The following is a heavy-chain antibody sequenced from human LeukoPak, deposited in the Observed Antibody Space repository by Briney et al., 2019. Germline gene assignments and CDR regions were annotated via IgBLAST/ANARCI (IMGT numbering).Heavy chain of an antibody. CDR3: ARDKTGNNWFDP. J-gene: IGHJ5*02. CDR1: GGSISNYY. V-gene: IGHV4-59*13. D-gene: IGHD1-1*01. CDR2: VSYSGST. Sequence: SETLSLTCTVSGGSISNYYWSWLRQPPGKGLEWIGYVSYSGSTNYNPSLNSRVTISVDTSKSQFSLKLSSVTAADTAVYYCARDKTGNNWFDPWGQGTLVTVSS.